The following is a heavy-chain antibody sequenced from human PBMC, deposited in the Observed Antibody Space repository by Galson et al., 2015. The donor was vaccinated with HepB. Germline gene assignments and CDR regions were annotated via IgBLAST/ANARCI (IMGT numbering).Heavy chain of an antibody. J-gene: IGHJ4*02. D-gene: IGHD2-21*01. CDR2: INPSGGST. V-gene: IGHV1-46*01. CDR1: GYTFTSYY. CDR3: ARDSFAWRGRVPLDY. Sequence: SVKVSCKASGYTFTSYYMHWVRQAPGQGLEWMGIINPSGGSTSYAQKFQGRVTMTRDTSTSTVYMELSSLRSEDTAVYYCARDSFAWRGRVPLDYWGQGTLVTVSS.